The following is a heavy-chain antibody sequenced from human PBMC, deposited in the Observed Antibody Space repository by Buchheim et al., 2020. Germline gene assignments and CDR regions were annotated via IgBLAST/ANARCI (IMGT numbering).Heavy chain of an antibody. D-gene: IGHD3-9*01. Sequence: QLQLQESGPGLVKPSETLSLTCTVSGGSISSSSYYWGWIRQPPGKGLEWIGSIYYSGSTYYNPSLKSRVTISVDTSKNQFSLKLSSVTAVDTAVYYCARQRDHYDIASVYWGQGTL. J-gene: IGHJ4*02. CDR3: ARQRDHYDIASVY. CDR2: IYYSGST. V-gene: IGHV4-39*01. CDR1: GGSISSSSYY.